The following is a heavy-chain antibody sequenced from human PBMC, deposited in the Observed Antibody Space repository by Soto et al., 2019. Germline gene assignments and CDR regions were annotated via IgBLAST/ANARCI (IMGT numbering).Heavy chain of an antibody. J-gene: IGHJ3*02. Sequence: PGGSLRLSCAASGSTFSSYAMSWVRQAPGKGLEWVSVISGSGDSTYCADSVKGRFTISRDNSKNTLYLQMNSLRAEDTAVYYCARELGYCSGGNCYMEGAFDIWGQGTMVTVSS. V-gene: IGHV3-23*01. CDR3: ARELGYCSGGNCYMEGAFDI. D-gene: IGHD2-15*01. CDR1: GSTFSSYA. CDR2: ISGSGDST.